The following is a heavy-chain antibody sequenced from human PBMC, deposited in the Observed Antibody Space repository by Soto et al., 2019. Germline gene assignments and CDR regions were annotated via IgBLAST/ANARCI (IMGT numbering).Heavy chain of an antibody. Sequence: QVQLQESGPGQVKPSQTLSLTCTVSGDSIKSGHNYWSWIRQPPGKGLEWIGNIYYVGSTSYNPSLKSRVNISVATSKDHFSLKLNSVTAADTAVYYCARNTSRLGWFDSWGQGILVTVSS. J-gene: IGHJ5*01. V-gene: IGHV4-30-4*08. CDR1: GDSIKSGHNY. D-gene: IGHD6-13*01. CDR2: IYYVGST. CDR3: ARNTSRLGWFDS.